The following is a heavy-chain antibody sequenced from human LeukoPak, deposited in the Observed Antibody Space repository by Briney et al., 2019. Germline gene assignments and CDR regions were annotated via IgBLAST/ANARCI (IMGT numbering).Heavy chain of an antibody. CDR1: GFTLSNYD. V-gene: IGHV3-13*01. J-gene: IGHJ2*01. Sequence: GGSLRLSCAASGFTLSNYDMHWVRQATGKGLEWVAGIDIAGGTYYPGSVRGRFTISRENAENSLYLQMNSLRAGDTGVYYCARTTVTSGPYWYFDLWGRGTLVTVS. CDR2: IDIAGGT. D-gene: IGHD4-17*01. CDR3: ARTTVTSGPYWYFDL.